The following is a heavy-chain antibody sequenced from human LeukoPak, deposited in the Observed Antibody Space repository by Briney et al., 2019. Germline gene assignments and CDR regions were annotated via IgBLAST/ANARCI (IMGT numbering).Heavy chain of an antibody. V-gene: IGHV1-69*13. D-gene: IGHD4-23*01. CDR1: GGTFSSYA. J-gene: IGHJ4*02. Sequence: GASVKVSCKASGGTFSSYAISWVRQAPGQGLEWMGGIVPIFGTANYAQKFQGRVTITADESTSTAYMELSSLRSEDTAVYYCAREDYGGNHFDYWGQGTLVTVSS. CDR2: IVPIFGTA. CDR3: AREDYGGNHFDY.